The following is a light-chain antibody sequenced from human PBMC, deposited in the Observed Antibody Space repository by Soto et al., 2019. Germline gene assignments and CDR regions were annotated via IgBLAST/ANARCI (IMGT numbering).Light chain of an antibody. J-gene: IGKJ1*01. CDR3: QQYNDNWT. V-gene: IGKV1-5*03. Sequence: DIQMTQSPSTLSASVGDRVTITCRASQSISSWLAWYQQKPGKAPKLLIYKASTLKSGVPSRFSSSGSGTEFTLAISSLQPDDSATYYCQQYNDNWTFGQGTKVEIK. CDR1: QSISSW. CDR2: KAS.